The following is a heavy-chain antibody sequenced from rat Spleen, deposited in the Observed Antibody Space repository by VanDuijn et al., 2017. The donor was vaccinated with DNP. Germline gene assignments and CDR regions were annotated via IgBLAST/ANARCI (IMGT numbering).Heavy chain of an antibody. V-gene: IGHV2-77*01. CDR2: IWGDGST. CDR1: GFSLTNYG. Sequence: VRLQETGPGLVQTTQTLSVTCTVSGFSLTNYGVHWVRQAPGKGLEWMGIIWGDGSTDYNSALKSRLSISRDTSKSQVFLTMNSLQTDDTAVYYCARDYYSSSFVYWGQGTLVTVSS. J-gene: IGHJ3*01. CDR3: ARDYYSSSFVY. D-gene: IGHD1-2*01.